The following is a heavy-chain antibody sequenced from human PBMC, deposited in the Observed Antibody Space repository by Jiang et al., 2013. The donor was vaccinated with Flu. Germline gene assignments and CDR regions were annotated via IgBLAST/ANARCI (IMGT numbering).Heavy chain of an antibody. Sequence: GKALEWLALIYWDDDKRYSPSLKSRLTITKDTSKNQVVLTMTNMDPVDTATYYCAHGRDSSSWYGSPYYFDYWGQGTLVTVSS. CDR2: IYWDDDK. D-gene: IGHD6-13*01. CDR3: AHGRDSSSWYGSPYYFDY. J-gene: IGHJ4*02. V-gene: IGHV2-5*02.